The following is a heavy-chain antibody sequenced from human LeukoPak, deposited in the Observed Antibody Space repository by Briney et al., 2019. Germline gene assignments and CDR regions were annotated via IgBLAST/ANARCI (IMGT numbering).Heavy chain of an antibody. Sequence: ASVKVSCKASGYTFTSYGISWVRQAPGQGLEWMGWTSAYNGNTNYAQKLQGRVTMTTDTSTSTAYMELRSLRSDDTAVYYCARDLTPYYGSGSYYLAHFDYWGQGTLVTVSS. J-gene: IGHJ4*02. V-gene: IGHV1-18*01. CDR2: TSAYNGNT. CDR1: GYTFTSYG. D-gene: IGHD3-10*01. CDR3: ARDLTPYYGSGSYYLAHFDY.